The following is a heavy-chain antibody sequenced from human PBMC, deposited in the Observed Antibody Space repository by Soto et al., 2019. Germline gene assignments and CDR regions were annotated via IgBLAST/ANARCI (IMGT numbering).Heavy chain of an antibody. CDR2: INHSGST. CDR1: GGSFSGYY. D-gene: IGHD4-4*01. Sequence: QVQLQQWGAGLLKPSETLSLTCAVYGGSFSGYYWTWIRQPPGTGLEWIGEINHSGSTNYNPSLKSRVTLSVDTSTNQCSLTLTSVTAADTAVYYCARDKITVLFDYWGQGTLVTVSS. V-gene: IGHV4-34*01. J-gene: IGHJ4*02. CDR3: ARDKITVLFDY.